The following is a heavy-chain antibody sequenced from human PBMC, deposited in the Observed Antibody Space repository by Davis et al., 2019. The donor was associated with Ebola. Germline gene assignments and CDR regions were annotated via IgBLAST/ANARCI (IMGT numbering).Heavy chain of an antibody. CDR2: INPNSGDT. Sequence: AASVKVSCKGSGYYLHWVRQAPGQGLEWMGRINPNSGDTNYAPNFQGRVTMTRDTSMNTAYMELSRLRSDDTAVYYCARDAEDYSSSFLAYWGQGTLVTVSS. V-gene: IGHV1-2*06. CDR1: GYY. D-gene: IGHD6-6*01. CDR3: ARDAEDYSSSFLAY. J-gene: IGHJ4*02.